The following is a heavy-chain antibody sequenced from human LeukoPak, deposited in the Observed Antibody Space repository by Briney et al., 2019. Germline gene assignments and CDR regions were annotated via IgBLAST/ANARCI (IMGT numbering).Heavy chain of an antibody. CDR3: ARGRGYSYGGNFDY. CDR2: INPNSGDT. J-gene: IGHJ4*02. V-gene: IGHV1-2*02. D-gene: IGHD5-18*01. CDR1: GYTFTGYY. Sequence: ASVKVSCKASGYTFTGYYMHWGRQAPGQGLEWMGWINPNSGDTNYAQKFQGRVTMTRDTSISTAYMELSRLRSDDTAVYYCARGRGYSYGGNFDYWGQGTLVTVSS.